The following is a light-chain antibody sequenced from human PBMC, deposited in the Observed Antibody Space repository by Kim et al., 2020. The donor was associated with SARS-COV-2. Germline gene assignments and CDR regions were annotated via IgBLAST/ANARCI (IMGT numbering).Light chain of an antibody. Sequence: GQSITISCTGTSSDIGGYNYVSWYQQHPGKAPQLMIYAVTERPSGFSSRFSGSKSGNAPSLTISGLQAEDEADYYCISFTSAATWVFGGGTQLTVL. CDR1: SSDIGGYNY. CDR3: ISFTSAATWV. V-gene: IGLV2-14*03. J-gene: IGLJ3*02. CDR2: AVT.